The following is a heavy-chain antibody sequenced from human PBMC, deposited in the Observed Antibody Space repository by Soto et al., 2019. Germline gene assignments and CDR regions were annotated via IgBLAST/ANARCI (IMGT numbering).Heavy chain of an antibody. J-gene: IGHJ6*02. D-gene: IGHD1-26*01. Sequence: QVQLQQWGAGLLKPSETLSFPWAVYVGSFGGYYCSWIRQPPGRGLEWIGEINLSGSTNYNPSLMSRVTISVDTSKNQFSLNLSSVTAADTTVYYCARALVGNYYYGMDVWGQGTTVTVS. CDR2: INLSGST. CDR3: ARALVGNYYYGMDV. V-gene: IGHV4-34*01. CDR1: VGSFGGYY.